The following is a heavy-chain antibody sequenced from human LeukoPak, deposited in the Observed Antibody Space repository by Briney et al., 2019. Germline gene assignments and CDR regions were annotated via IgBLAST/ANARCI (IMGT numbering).Heavy chain of an antibody. Sequence: ASVKVSCKASGYTFTGYYMHWVRQAPGQGLEWMGWINPNSGGTNYAQKFQGWVTMTRDTSTSTVYMELSSLRSEDTAVYYCARAGCSSTSCYSVYYYYGMDVWGQGTTVTVSS. D-gene: IGHD2-2*01. J-gene: IGHJ6*02. CDR2: INPNSGGT. CDR3: ARAGCSSTSCYSVYYYYGMDV. V-gene: IGHV1-2*04. CDR1: GYTFTGYY.